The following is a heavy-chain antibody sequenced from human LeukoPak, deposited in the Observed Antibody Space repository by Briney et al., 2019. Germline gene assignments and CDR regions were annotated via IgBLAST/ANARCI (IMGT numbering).Heavy chain of an antibody. Sequence: SETLSLTCAVYGGSFSGYYWSWIRQPPGKGLEWIGEINHSGSTNYNPSLTSRVTISVDTSKNQFSLKLSSVTAADTAVYYCARDIAPAGLFFDYWGQGTLVTVSS. CDR2: INHSGST. V-gene: IGHV4-34*01. CDR3: ARDIAPAGLFFDY. CDR1: GGSFSGYY. D-gene: IGHD6-13*01. J-gene: IGHJ4*02.